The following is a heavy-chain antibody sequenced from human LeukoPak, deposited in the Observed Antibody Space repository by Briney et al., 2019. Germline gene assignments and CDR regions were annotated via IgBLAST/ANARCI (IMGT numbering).Heavy chain of an antibody. Sequence: PSGTLSLTCTVSGGSISSGSYYWSWIRQPAGKGLEWIGRIYTSGSTNYNSSLKSRVTTSVDTSKNQFSLKLSSVTAADTAVYYCARAPVRFLEWPDAFDIWGQGTMVTVSS. CDR3: ARAPVRFLEWPDAFDI. V-gene: IGHV4-61*02. CDR1: GGSISSGSYY. D-gene: IGHD3-3*01. CDR2: IYTSGST. J-gene: IGHJ3*02.